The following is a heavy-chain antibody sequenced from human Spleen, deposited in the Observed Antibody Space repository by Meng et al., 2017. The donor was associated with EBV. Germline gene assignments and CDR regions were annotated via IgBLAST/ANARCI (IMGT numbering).Heavy chain of an antibody. D-gene: IGHD4-17*01. CDR3: ARADGDANWFDP. CDR2: VHHDGST. V-gene: IGHV4-4*02. J-gene: IGHJ5*01. CDR1: GASGSASNW. Sequence: QVRRRESGPGLVKPSGTRSLTCAAGGASGSASNWWSWVRQPPGKGLEWIGEVHHDGSTNYNASLKSRVSISLEKSKNQFSLNMTSVTAADTAVYYCARADGDANWFDPWGQGTLVTVSS.